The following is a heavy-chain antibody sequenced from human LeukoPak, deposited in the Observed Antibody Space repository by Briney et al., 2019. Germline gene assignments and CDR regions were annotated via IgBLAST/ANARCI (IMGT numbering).Heavy chain of an antibody. CDR3: ARVPGCSSTSCLGTFDY. V-gene: IGHV3-7*01. CDR1: GFIFSSYW. D-gene: IGHD2-2*01. CDR2: IKQDGSEK. J-gene: IGHJ4*02. Sequence: GGSLRLSCAASGFIFSSYWMSWVRQAPGKGLEWVANIKQDGSEKYYVDSVKGRFTISRDNAKNSLYLQMNSLRAEDTAVYYCARVPGCSSTSCLGTFDYWGQGTLVTVSS.